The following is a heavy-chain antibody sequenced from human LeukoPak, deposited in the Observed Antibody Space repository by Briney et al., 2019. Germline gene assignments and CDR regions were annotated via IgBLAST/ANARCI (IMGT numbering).Heavy chain of an antibody. CDR2: TYTGGST. CDR1: GFTVSDHY. D-gene: IGHD2-2*01. J-gene: IGHJ4*02. CDR3: ARSALLTADPFDY. V-gene: IGHV3-66*01. Sequence: GGSLRLSCAASGFTVSDHYMTWVRQAPGKGLEWVSITYTGGSTYSADSVKDRFTVSRDSSKNTLYLEMSSLRAEDTAIYYCARSALLTADPFDYWGQGTLVTVSS.